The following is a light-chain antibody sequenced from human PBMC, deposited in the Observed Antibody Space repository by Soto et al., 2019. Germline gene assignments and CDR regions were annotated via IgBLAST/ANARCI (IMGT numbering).Light chain of an antibody. V-gene: IGKV2-30*01. CDR2: QVS. CDR1: QSLVYSDGTTY. J-gene: IGKJ4*01. Sequence: DGAMIQSPPSLPVTLGQPASISCRSSQSLVYSDGTTYLNWLQQRPGQSPRRLIYQVSNRDPGVRDRFSGSGSGTDFPLKISRVAAEDVGVYYCMQGILWPLTFGEGTKVEIK. CDR3: MQGILWPLT.